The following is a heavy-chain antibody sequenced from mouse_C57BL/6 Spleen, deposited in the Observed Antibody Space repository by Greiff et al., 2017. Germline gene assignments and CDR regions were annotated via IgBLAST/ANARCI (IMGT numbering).Heavy chain of an antibody. Sequence: EVQLVESGGDLVKPGGSLKLSCAASGFTFSSYGMSWVRQTPDKRLEWVASISSGGSYTYYPDSVKGRFTISKDNAKNTLYLQMSSLKSEDTSMYYCARHWYDFPYYYSMDYWGQGTSVTVSS. CDR1: GFTFSSYG. V-gene: IGHV5-6*01. CDR2: ISSGGSYT. J-gene: IGHJ4*01. CDR3: ARHWYDFPYYYSMDY. D-gene: IGHD2-4*01.